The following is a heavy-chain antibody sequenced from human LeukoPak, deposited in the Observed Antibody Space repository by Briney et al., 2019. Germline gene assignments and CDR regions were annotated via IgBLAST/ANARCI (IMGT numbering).Heavy chain of an antibody. Sequence: GGSLRLSCAASGFTFSSYAMSWVRQAPGKGLEWVSAISGSGGSTYYADSVKGRFTISRDNSKHTLYLQMNSLRAEDTAVYYCAKRRQDIVVVVAATHYYYYMDVWGKGTTVTVSS. CDR2: ISGSGGST. J-gene: IGHJ6*03. V-gene: IGHV3-23*01. CDR3: AKRRQDIVVVVAATHYYYYMDV. CDR1: GFTFSSYA. D-gene: IGHD2-15*01.